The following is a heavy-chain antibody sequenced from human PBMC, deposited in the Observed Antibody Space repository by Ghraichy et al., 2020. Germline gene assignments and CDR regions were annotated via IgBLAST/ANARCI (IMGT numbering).Heavy chain of an antibody. CDR3: ASRDGYNYGRVRSLDY. V-gene: IGHV4-34*01. Sequence: SETLSLTCAVYGGSFSGYYWSWIRQPPGKGLEWIGEINHSGSTNYNPSLKSRVTISVDTSKNQFSLKLSSVTAADTAVYYCASRDGYNYGRVRSLDYWGQGTLVTVSS. CDR2: INHSGST. D-gene: IGHD5-24*01. CDR1: GGSFSGYY. J-gene: IGHJ4*02.